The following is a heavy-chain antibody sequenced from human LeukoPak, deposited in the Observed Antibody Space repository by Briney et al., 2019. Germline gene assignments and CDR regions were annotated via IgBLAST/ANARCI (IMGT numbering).Heavy chain of an antibody. CDR2: IYYSGST. Sequence: PSETLSLTCTVSGGSISSSSYYWGWIRQPPGKGLEWIGSIYYSGSTYYNPSLKSRVTISVDTSKNQFSLKLSSVTAADTAVYYCARVDGYSYGYRGWGQGTLVTVSS. D-gene: IGHD5-18*01. J-gene: IGHJ4*02. V-gene: IGHV4-39*07. CDR3: ARVDGYSYGYRG. CDR1: GGSISSSSYY.